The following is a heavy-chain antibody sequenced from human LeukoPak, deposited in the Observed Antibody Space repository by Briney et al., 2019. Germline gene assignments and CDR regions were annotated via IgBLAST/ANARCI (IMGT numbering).Heavy chain of an antibody. D-gene: IGHD7-27*01. CDR1: GFTFSSYA. CDR3: AKAVELGTHVYFDY. CDR2: LSANSGTT. J-gene: IGHJ4*02. V-gene: IGHV3-23*01. Sequence: GGSLRLSCAASGFTFSSYAMSWVRQAPGKGLEWVSTLSANSGTTYSRDSVEGRFTIARDNSKNTLYLKMNSLRVEDTAIYYCAKAVELGTHVYFDYWGQGTVVTVSS.